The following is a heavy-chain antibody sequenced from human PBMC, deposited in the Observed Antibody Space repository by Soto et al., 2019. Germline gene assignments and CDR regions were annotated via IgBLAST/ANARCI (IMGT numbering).Heavy chain of an antibody. CDR2: IYYSGRT. J-gene: IGHJ6*02. Sequence: PSETLSLTCTVSGGSISSGGYYWSWIRQHPGKGLEWIGYIYYSGRTYYNPSLKSRVTISVDTSKNKFSLKLSSVTDADTAVYYGARANMVSLGGMDGWGQGNTVTVS. CDR1: GGSISSGGYY. D-gene: IGHD2-8*01. V-gene: IGHV4-31*03. CDR3: ARANMVSLGGMDG.